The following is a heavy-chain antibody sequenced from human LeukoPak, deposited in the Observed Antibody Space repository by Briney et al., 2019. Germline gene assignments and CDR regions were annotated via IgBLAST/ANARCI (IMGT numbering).Heavy chain of an antibody. CDR1: GYTLTELS. CDR2: FDPEDGET. CDR3: ATSLVPDSSGYYQNWFDP. Sequence: ASVKVSCKVSGYTLTELSMHWVRQTAGNGLEWMGGFDPEDGETIYAQKFQGRVTMTEDTSTDTAYMELSSLRSEDTAVYYCATSLVPDSSGYYQNWFDPWGQGTLVTVSS. J-gene: IGHJ5*02. D-gene: IGHD3-22*01. V-gene: IGHV1-24*01.